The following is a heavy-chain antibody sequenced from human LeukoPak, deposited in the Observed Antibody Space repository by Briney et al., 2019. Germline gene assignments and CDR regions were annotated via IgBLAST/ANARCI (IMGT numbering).Heavy chain of an antibody. V-gene: IGHV1-69*04. Sequence: SVKLSCTASGGTFSSHAITWVRQAPGQGLEWMGRMSPILGIANYAQNLQGRVTITADKSTSTAYMELSSLRSEDTAVYYCASPPADYYDSRDYFDYWGQGALVTVSS. CDR1: GGTFSSHA. D-gene: IGHD3-22*01. CDR2: MSPILGIA. J-gene: IGHJ4*02. CDR3: ASPPADYYDSRDYFDY.